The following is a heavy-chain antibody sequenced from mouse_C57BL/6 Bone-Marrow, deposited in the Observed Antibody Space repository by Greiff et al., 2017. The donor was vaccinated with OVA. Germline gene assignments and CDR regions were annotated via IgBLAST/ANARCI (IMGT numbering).Heavy chain of an antibody. Sequence: QVQLQQPGAELVKPGASVKLSCKASGYTFTSYWMQWVKQRPGQGLEWIGEIDPSDSYTNYNQKFKGKATVTVDTSSSTAYMQLSSLTSEDSAVYYCAFFMVYFDYWGQGTTLTVSS. V-gene: IGHV1-50*01. J-gene: IGHJ2*01. CDR3: AFFMVYFDY. CDR1: GYTFTSYW. D-gene: IGHD1-1*02. CDR2: IDPSDSYT.